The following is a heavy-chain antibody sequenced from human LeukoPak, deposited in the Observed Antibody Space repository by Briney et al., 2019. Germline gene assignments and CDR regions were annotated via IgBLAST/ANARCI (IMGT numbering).Heavy chain of an antibody. CDR1: GFTFSDYY. CDR3: ARERYCSGGSCYALGY. V-gene: IGHV3-11*01. D-gene: IGHD2-15*01. J-gene: IGHJ4*02. Sequence: GGSLRLSCAASGFTFSDYYMSWIRQAPGKGLEWVSYISSSGSTIYYADSVKGRFPISRDNAKNSLYLQMNSLRAEDTAVYYCARERYCSGGSCYALGYWGQGTLVTVSS. CDR2: ISSSGSTI.